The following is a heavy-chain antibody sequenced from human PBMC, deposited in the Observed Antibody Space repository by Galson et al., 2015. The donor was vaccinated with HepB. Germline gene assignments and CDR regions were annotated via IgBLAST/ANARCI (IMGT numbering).Heavy chain of an antibody. J-gene: IGHJ2*01. CDR1: GYTFTGYY. V-gene: IGHV1-2*04. Sequence: SVKVSCKASGYTFTGYYMHWVRRAPGQGLEWMGWINPNSGGTNYAQKFQGWVTMTRDTSISTAYMELSRLRSDDTAVYYCAREPSGGGLWYFDLWGRGTLVTVSS. D-gene: IGHD2-15*01. CDR2: INPNSGGT. CDR3: AREPSGGGLWYFDL.